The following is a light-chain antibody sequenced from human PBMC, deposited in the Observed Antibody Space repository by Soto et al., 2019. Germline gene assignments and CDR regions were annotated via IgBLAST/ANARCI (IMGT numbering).Light chain of an antibody. Sequence: QSALTQPASVSGSPGQSITISCSGTSSDVGRHNAVSWYQQHPGKVPQLMIYDVSIRPSGISDRLSASKSGNMASLTISGLQAEDEADYYCSSYSVGGSYVFGTGTKLTVL. V-gene: IGLV2-14*03. J-gene: IGLJ1*01. CDR3: SSYSVGGSYV. CDR1: SSDVGRHNA. CDR2: DVS.